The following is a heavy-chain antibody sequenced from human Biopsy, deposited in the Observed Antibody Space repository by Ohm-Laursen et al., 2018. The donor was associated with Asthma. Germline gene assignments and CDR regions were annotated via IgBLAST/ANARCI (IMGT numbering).Heavy chain of an antibody. J-gene: IGHJ4*02. Sequence: TLSLTCDVSGGSISVSNWWSWVRQPPGRGLEWIGQIHHPGNANYNPSLKSRVTMSVDKSKNQFSLKLTSVTAADTAVYFCARRWRSYDSSNYYLDQWGQGTLVTVSS. CDR3: ARRWRSYDSSNYYLDQ. CDR1: GGSISVSNW. CDR2: IHHPGNA. V-gene: IGHV4-4*01. D-gene: IGHD3-22*01.